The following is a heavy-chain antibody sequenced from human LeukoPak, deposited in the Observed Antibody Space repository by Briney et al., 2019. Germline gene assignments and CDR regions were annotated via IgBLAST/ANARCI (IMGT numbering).Heavy chain of an antibody. CDR2: IYYSGST. CDR1: GGSMSSYY. D-gene: IGHD2-21*02. J-gene: IGHJ5*02. CDR3: ARVPARDHNWFDP. V-gene: IGHV4-59*01. Sequence: SETLSLTCTVSGGSMSSYYWSWSRQPPGKGLEWIGYIYYSGSTNYNPSLKSRVTTSVDMSKNQFSLKLSSVTAADTAVYYCARVPARDHNWFDPWGQGTLVTVSS.